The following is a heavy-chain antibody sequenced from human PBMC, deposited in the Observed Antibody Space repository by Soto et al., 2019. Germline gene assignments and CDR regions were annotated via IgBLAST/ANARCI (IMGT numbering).Heavy chain of an antibody. CDR2: ISYGGGTT. J-gene: IGHJ4*02. Sequence: GGSLRLSCAASEFTFSNYAMSWVRQAPGKGLEWVSAISYGGGTTYYADSVKGRFTISRDNSKNTLYLQMNSLRAEDTAVYYCARGHLEWLALGYYFDYWGQGTLVTVSS. D-gene: IGHD3-3*01. CDR1: EFTFSNYA. V-gene: IGHV3-23*01. CDR3: ARGHLEWLALGYYFDY.